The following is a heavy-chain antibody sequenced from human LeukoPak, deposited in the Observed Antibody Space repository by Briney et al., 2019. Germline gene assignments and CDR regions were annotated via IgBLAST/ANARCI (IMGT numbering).Heavy chain of an antibody. CDR2: INAGNGNT. Sequence: ASVKVSCKASGYTFTNYLMHWLRQAPGQRLEWMGWINAGNGNTKYSQKFQGRVTITRDTSASTAYMELSSLRSEDTAVYYCARGTLSYSYLMDVWGQGTTVTVSS. D-gene: IGHD3-16*01. CDR3: ARGTLSYSYLMDV. J-gene: IGHJ6*02. V-gene: IGHV1-3*01. CDR1: GYTFTNYL.